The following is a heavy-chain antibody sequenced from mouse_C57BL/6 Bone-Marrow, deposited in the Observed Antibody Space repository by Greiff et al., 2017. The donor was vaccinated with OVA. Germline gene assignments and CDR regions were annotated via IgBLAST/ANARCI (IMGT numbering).Heavy chain of an antibody. J-gene: IGHJ2*01. CDR2: IYPGDGDT. CDR1: GYAFSSSW. Sequence: VQLQQSGPELVKPGASVKLSCKASGYAFSSSWMNWVKQRPGKGLEWIGRIYPGDGDTNYNGKFKGKATLTADKSSSTAYMQLSSLTSEDSAVYFCARHEDCYYAACFDYWGQGTTLTVSS. V-gene: IGHV1-82*01. CDR3: ARHEDCYYAACFDY. D-gene: IGHD2-3*01.